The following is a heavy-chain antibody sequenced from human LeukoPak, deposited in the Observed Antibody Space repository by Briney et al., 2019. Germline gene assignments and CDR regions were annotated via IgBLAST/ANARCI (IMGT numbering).Heavy chain of an antibody. CDR1: GYTFSTYT. V-gene: IGHV3-21*01. D-gene: IGHD2-21*02. J-gene: IGHJ2*01. CDR3: ARAPPYCGGDCSDWYFDL. CDR2: XXXRSTYI. Sequence: PGGSLRLSCVASGYTFSTYTMNWVRQAPGKGLXXXXSXXXRSTYIYYAGSVKGRFTISRDNAKNSLYLQMKSLRAEDTAVYYCARAPPYCGGDCSDWYFDLWGRGTLVTVSS.